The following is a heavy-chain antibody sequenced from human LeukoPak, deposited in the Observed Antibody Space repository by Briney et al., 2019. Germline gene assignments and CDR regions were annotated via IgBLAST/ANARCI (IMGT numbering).Heavy chain of an antibody. D-gene: IGHD3-16*01. CDR3: ARDRPTGYEYVWGNWRQTFDY. CDR2: IIPIFGAT. J-gene: IGHJ4*02. V-gene: IGHV1-69*13. Sequence: SVKVSCKASGGSFSSYGISWVRQAPGQGLEWMGTIIPIFGATYNTQKFQGRVTITADESTSTAYMELSSLRSEDTAVYYCARDRPTGYEYVWGNWRQTFDYWGQGTLVTVSS. CDR1: GGSFSSYG.